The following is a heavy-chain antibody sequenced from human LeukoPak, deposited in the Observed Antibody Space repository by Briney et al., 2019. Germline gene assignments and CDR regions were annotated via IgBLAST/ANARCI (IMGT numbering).Heavy chain of an antibody. D-gene: IGHD4-17*01. CDR1: GFTFDDYA. J-gene: IGHJ4*02. CDR3: AKDLSRRVTVTRAFDY. V-gene: IGHV3-9*03. CDR2: IGWNSGSI. Sequence: GGSLRLSCAACGFTFDDYAMHWVRQAPGKGLEWVSGIGWNSGSIGYADSVKGRFTISRDNAKNSLYLQMNRLRAEDMALYYCAKDLSRRVTVTRAFDYWGQGTLVTVSS.